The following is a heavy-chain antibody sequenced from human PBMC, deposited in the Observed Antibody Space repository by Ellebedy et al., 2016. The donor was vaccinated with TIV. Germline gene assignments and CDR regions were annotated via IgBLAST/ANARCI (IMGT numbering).Heavy chain of an antibody. CDR3: AKGANGAVMFYFDF. CDR1: GFTFDDYA. D-gene: IGHD7-27*01. CDR2: ISWNSRNI. V-gene: IGHV3-9*01. J-gene: IGHJ4*02. Sequence: GGSLRLSXAASGFTFDDYAMHWVRQAPGKGLEWVSGISWNSRNIDYADSVKGRFTISRDNAKNSLYLQMTSLRAEDTALYYCAKGANGAVMFYFDFWGQGTLVTISS.